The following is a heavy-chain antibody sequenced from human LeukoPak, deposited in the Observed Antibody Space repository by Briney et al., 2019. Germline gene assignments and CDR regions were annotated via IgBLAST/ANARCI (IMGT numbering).Heavy chain of an antibody. CDR2: IWYDGSNK. Sequence: GRSLRLSCAASGFTFSSYGMHWVRQAPGKGLEWVAVIWYDGSNKYYADSVKGRFTISRDNAKNTLYLQMNSLTAEDTAMYYCARFSYDRDTYTAGDYWGQGTLVTVSS. D-gene: IGHD3-22*01. V-gene: IGHV3-33*01. CDR3: ARFSYDRDTYTAGDY. CDR1: GFTFSSYG. J-gene: IGHJ4*02.